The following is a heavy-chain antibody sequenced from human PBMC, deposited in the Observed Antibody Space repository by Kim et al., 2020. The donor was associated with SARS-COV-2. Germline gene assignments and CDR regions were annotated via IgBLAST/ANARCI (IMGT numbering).Heavy chain of an antibody. Sequence: SETLSLTCTVSGGSISSYYWSWIRQPPGKGLEWIGYIYYSGSTNYNPSLKSRVTISVDTSKNQFSLKLSSVTAADTAVYYCARGVYYDYVWGSNYYFDY. CDR3: ARGVYYDYVWGSNYYFDY. D-gene: IGHD3-16*01. CDR2: IYYSGST. J-gene: IGHJ4*01. CDR1: GGSISSYY. V-gene: IGHV4-59*13.